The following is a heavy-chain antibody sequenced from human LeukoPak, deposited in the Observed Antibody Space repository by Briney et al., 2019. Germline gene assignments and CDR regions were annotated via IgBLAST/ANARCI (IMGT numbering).Heavy chain of an antibody. CDR3: ARGLDDFWSGYYLDY. CDR1: GFTVSSNY. CDR2: IYSGGST. J-gene: IGHJ4*02. V-gene: IGHV3-53*01. Sequence: PGGSLRLSCAASGFTVSSNYMSWVRQAPGKGLEWVSVIYSGGSTYYADSVKGRFTISRDNSKNTLYLQVNSLRAEDTAVYYCARGLDDFWSGYYLDYWGQGTLVTVSS. D-gene: IGHD3-3*01.